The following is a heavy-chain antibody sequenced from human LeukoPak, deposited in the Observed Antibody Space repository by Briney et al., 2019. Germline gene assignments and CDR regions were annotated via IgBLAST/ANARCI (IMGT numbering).Heavy chain of an antibody. CDR3: AKDLLDYGDYYFDY. Sequence: GGSLRLSCSASGFTFRTYAMSWVRQAPGKGLEWVSTISKSGGSTYYADSVKGRFTISRDNSKNTLYLQMNSLRAEDTAVYYCAKDLLDYGDYYFDYWGQGTLVTVSS. V-gene: IGHV3-23*01. D-gene: IGHD4-17*01. J-gene: IGHJ4*02. CDR2: ISKSGGST. CDR1: GFTFRTYA.